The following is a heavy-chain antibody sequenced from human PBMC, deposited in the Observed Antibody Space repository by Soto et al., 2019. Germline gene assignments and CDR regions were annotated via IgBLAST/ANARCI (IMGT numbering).Heavy chain of an antibody. CDR3: ARWGGRITMVRGVNYYMDV. D-gene: IGHD3-10*01. Sequence: EVQLVESGGGLVKPGGSLRLSCAASGFTFSSYSMNWVRQAPGKGLEWVSSISSSSSYIYYADSVKGRFTISRDNAKNSLYLQMNSLRAEDTAVYYCARWGGRITMVRGVNYYMDVWGKGTTVTVSS. CDR2: ISSSSSYI. CDR1: GFTFSSYS. J-gene: IGHJ6*03. V-gene: IGHV3-21*01.